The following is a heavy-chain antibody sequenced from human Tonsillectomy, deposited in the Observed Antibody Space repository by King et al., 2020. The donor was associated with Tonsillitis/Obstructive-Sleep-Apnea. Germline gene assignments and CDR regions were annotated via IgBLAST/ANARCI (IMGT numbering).Heavy chain of an antibody. CDR2: ISGRGGRT. CDR1: GFTFSSYA. J-gene: IGHJ3*02. CDR3: AKDRKCELLGAFDI. V-gene: IGHV3-23*04. Sequence: VQLVESGGGLVQPGGSLRLSCAASGFTFSSYAMSWVRQAPGKGLEWVSAISGRGGRTYYVDTVKGRFTISRDNSKNTLYLQMNSLRAEDTAVYYCAKDRKCELLGAFDIWGQGTMVTVSS. D-gene: IGHD1-26*01.